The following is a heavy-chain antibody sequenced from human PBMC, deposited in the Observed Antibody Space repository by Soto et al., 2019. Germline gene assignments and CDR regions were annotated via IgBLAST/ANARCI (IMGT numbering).Heavy chain of an antibody. D-gene: IGHD5-18*01. J-gene: IGHJ6*02. CDR1: GYTFINFG. CDR2: ISAYTGDT. CDR3: GRAGAYTAMGNYNSCGLDD. V-gene: IGHV1-18*04. Sequence: HAQLVQSGAEVKKPGASVKVSCTAPGYTFINFGISWVRQAPGQGLEQMGWISAYTGDTIYAQKLRGRVTMTTDSPRNTVYLELRSLIFDDTAVSFCGRAGAYTAMGNYNSCGLDDWGQGTTVTVSS.